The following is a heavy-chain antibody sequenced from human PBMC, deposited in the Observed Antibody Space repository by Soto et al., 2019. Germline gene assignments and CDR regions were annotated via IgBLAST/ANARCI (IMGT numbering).Heavy chain of an antibody. J-gene: IGHJ5*02. Sequence: QVQLQESGPGLVKPSETLSLTCTVSGGSISSYYWSWIRQPPGKGLEWVGYIYNSGSTDYNPSLKSGVTIFVDTSKDPFSLDLRSVTAADPALYYWAGVPSGSSGRFWNWFDPWGQGALVTVSS. V-gene: IGHV4-59*01. CDR2: IYNSGST. CDR3: AGVPSGSSGRFWNWFDP. D-gene: IGHD6-19*01. CDR1: GGSISSYY.